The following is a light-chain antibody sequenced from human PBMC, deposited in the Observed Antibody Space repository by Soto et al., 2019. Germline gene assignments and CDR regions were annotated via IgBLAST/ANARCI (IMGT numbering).Light chain of an antibody. Sequence: QSVLTQPPSASGTPGQRVTISCSGSRSNIGSNTVHWYQQLPGTAPKLLIYSNNQRPSGVPDRFSGSKSGTSASLAISGLQSEDEADYYCAAWDDRLNGYLFAIRTKVTV. CDR3: AAWDDRLNGYL. J-gene: IGLJ1*01. V-gene: IGLV1-44*01. CDR2: SNN. CDR1: RSNIGSNT.